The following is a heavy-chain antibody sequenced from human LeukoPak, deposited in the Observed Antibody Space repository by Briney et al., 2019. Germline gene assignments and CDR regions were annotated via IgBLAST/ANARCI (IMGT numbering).Heavy chain of an antibody. V-gene: IGHV4-59*01. CDR2: IYYSGST. J-gene: IGHJ4*02. CDR3: ARYNSSNWYVVDY. CDR1: GGSISSYY. Sequence: LETLSLTCTVSGGSISSYYWTWIRQPPGKGLEWIGYIYYSGSTNYNPSLKSRVTISVDTSKNQFPLKLSSVTAADTAVYYCARYNSSNWYVVDYWGQGTLVTVSS. D-gene: IGHD6-13*01.